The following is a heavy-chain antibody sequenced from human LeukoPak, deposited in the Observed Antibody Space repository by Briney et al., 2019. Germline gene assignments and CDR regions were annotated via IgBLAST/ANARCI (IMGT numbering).Heavy chain of an antibody. J-gene: IGHJ3*02. CDR1: GGSISSGGYY. V-gene: IGHV4-31*03. CDR3: ARGAKNAFDI. CDR2: IYYSGST. Sequence: SETLSLTCTVSGGSISSGGYYWSWIRQHPGKGLEWIGYIYYSGSTYYNPSLKNRVTTSVDTSKNQFSLKLSSVTAADTAVYYCARGAKNAFDIWGQGTMVTVSS.